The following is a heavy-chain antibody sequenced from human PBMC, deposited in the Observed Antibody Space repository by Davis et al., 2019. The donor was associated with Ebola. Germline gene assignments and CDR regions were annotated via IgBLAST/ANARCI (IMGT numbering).Heavy chain of an antibody. Sequence: GESLKISCAASGFIFSSYTMNWVRQAPGKGLEWVASLKQDGSEKYYVDSVKGRFTISRDNAENSLSLQMNGLRAEDTAVYYCARDSDDYSFDYWGQGTLVTVSS. CDR2: LKQDGSEK. V-gene: IGHV3-7*01. CDR3: ARDSDDYSFDY. D-gene: IGHD4-11*01. J-gene: IGHJ4*02. CDR1: GFIFSSYT.